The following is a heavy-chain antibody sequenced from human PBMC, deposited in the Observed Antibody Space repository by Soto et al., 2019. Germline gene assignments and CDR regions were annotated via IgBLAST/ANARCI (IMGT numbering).Heavy chain of an antibody. D-gene: IGHD1-26*01. Sequence: QVQLQEAGPGLVKPSQTLSLTCTVSGASISSGGYYWSWIRQHPGKGLAWIGYIYYSGNTYYNPSLQSRVTISMDTSKHQFSRKLSSVTAAVTEVYYCAKGDKWESLLDYWGHGTLVTVSS. J-gene: IGHJ4*01. CDR1: GASISSGGYY. CDR2: IYYSGNT. V-gene: IGHV4-31*03. CDR3: AKGDKWESLLDY.